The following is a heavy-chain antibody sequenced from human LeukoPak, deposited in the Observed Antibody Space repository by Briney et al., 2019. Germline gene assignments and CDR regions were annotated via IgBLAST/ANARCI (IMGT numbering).Heavy chain of an antibody. D-gene: IGHD2-2*01. Sequence: SETLSLNCTVSGGSISSYYWSWLRQPAGQGLEWIGRIDTSGSTNYNPSLKSRVTMSVDTSKNQFSLKLSSVTAADTAVYYCARIVVVPAAMGGAFDIWGQGTMVTVS. J-gene: IGHJ3*02. V-gene: IGHV4-4*07. CDR2: IDTSGST. CDR1: GGSISSYY. CDR3: ARIVVVPAAMGGAFDI.